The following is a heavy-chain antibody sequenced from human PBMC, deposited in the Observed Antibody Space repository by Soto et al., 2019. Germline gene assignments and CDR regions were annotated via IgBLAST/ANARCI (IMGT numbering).Heavy chain of an antibody. CDR1: GYTFTGYY. CDR3: ARSYDSSGWLFDY. V-gene: IGHV1-2*04. J-gene: IGHJ4*02. Sequence: QVPLVQSGAEVKKPGASVKVSCKASGYTFTGYYMHWVRQAPGQGLEWMGWINPNSGGTNYAQKFQGWVTMTRDTSISTAYMELSRLRSDDTAVYYCARSYDSSGWLFDYWGQGTLVTVSS. CDR2: INPNSGGT. D-gene: IGHD3-22*01.